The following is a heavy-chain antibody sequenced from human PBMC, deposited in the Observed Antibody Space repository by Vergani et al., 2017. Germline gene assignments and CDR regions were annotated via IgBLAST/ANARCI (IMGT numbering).Heavy chain of an antibody. Sequence: QVTLKESGPALVKPTQTLTLTCTFSGFSLSTSGLRVSWIRQPPGKALEWRARVDWDDDKFYSTSLKTRLTISKDTSKNQVVLTMTTTDPVDTATYYCARSSNWGSTCFDYWGQGTLVTVSS. D-gene: IGHD7-27*01. CDR1: GFSLSTSGLR. J-gene: IGHJ4*02. CDR3: ARSSNWGSTCFDY. V-gene: IGHV2-70*04. CDR2: VDWDDDK.